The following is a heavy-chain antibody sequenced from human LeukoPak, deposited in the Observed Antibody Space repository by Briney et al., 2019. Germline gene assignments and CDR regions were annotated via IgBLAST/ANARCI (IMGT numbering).Heavy chain of an antibody. CDR2: IRRSGSHM. J-gene: IGHJ3*02. CDR3: ARDGLSGDQAFDAFDI. D-gene: IGHD1-26*01. V-gene: IGHV3-48*03. Sequence: GGSLRLSCAAAGLTLRIYEMSWVRQAPGKGLEWLAYIRRSGSHMYYADSVRGRFSISRDNAKDSLYLQMNSLRAEDTAIYYCARDGLSGDQAFDAFDIWGQGTMVTVSS. CDR1: GLTLRIYE.